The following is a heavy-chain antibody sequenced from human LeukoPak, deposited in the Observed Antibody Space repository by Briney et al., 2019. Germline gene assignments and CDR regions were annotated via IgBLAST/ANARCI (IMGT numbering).Heavy chain of an antibody. CDR3: ARDPYGSGGYYDY. V-gene: IGHV3-7*01. J-gene: IGHJ4*02. CDR2: IKEDGSAK. CDR1: GFTFSSNW. Sequence: GGSLRLSCGASGFTFSSNWMSWVRQAPGKGLEWVANIKEDGSAKYYVDSVKGRFTISRDSAKNSMYLQMNNLRAEDTAVYYCARDPYGSGGYYDYWGQGTLVTVSS. D-gene: IGHD3-10*01.